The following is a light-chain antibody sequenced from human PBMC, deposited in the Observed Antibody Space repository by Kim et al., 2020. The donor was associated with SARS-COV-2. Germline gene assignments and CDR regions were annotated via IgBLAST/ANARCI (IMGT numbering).Light chain of an antibody. CDR3: QQSHGFPYT. CDR2: AVS. Sequence: SACVRNRVTIPCLASQSVSTSLNWYQQQPGKAPKLLIYAVSSLQSGVPSRFSGSGSGTDFTLTISSLQPEDFAIYYCQQSHGFPYTFGQGTKLEIK. J-gene: IGKJ2*01. V-gene: IGKV1-39*01. CDR1: QSVSTS.